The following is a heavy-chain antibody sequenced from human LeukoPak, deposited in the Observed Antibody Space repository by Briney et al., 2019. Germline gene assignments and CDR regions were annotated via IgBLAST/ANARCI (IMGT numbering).Heavy chain of an antibody. Sequence: GGSLRLSCAASGFSFSSYAMSWVRQAPGKGLEWVSAISASGASTYHADSVKDRFTISRDNSKNTLYLQMNSLRAEDTAVYYCAKGLDYSSGWYGDYTKTFDYWGQGTLGTVSS. CDR3: AKGLDYSSGWYGDYTKTFDY. J-gene: IGHJ4*02. D-gene: IGHD6-19*01. CDR2: ISASGAST. CDR1: GFSFSSYA. V-gene: IGHV3-23*01.